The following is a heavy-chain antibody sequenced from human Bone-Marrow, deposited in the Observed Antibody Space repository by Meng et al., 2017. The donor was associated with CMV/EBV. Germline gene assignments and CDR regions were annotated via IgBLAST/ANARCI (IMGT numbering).Heavy chain of an antibody. Sequence: GESLKISCAASGFTFSRYWMHWVRQVPGKGLVWVSRINGDGSSTNYADSVKGRFTISRDNAENTLDLQMNSLRAEDTAVYYCARPVYWYFDLWGRGTLVTVSS. CDR3: ARPVYWYFDL. J-gene: IGHJ2*01. CDR2: INGDGSST. CDR1: GFTFSRYW. V-gene: IGHV3-74*01.